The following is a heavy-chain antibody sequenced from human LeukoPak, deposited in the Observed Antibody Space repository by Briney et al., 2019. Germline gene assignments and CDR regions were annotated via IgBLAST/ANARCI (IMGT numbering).Heavy chain of an antibody. D-gene: IGHD3-9*01. J-gene: IGHJ6*03. V-gene: IGHV3-30*02. CDR2: IRYDGSYK. CDR1: GFTFSDYY. Sequence: GGSLRLSCAASGFTFSDYYMSWIRQAPGKGLEWVAFIRYDGSYKNSAESVQGRFTISRDNSRNTLYLQMSRLRAEDTAVYYCAKDRGGNFDSNPRRFYYYMDVWGKGTTVTVSS. CDR3: AKDRGGNFDSNPRRFYYYMDV.